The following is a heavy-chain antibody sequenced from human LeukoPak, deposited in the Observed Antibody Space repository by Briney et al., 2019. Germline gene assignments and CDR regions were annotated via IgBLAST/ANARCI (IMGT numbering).Heavy chain of an antibody. CDR1: GGSISSYY. J-gene: IGHJ4*02. CDR3: ARVALYSSSWYPDY. CDR2: IYTSGST. Sequence: SETLSLTCIVSGGSISSYYWSWIRQPAGKGLERIGRIYTSGSTNYNPSLKSRVTMSVDTSKNQFSLKLSSVTAADTAVYYCARVALYSSSWYPDYWGQGTLVTVSS. D-gene: IGHD6-13*01. V-gene: IGHV4-4*07.